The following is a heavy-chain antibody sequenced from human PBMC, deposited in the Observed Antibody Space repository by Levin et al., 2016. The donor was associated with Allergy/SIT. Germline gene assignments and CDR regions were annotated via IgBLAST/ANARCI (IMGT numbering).Heavy chain of an antibody. CDR1: GGSISSYY. D-gene: IGHD2-2*01. V-gene: IGHV4-59*12. J-gene: IGHJ6*02. Sequence: GSLRLSCTVSGGSISSYYWSWIRQPPGKGLEWIGYIYYSGSTNYNPSLKSRVTISVDTSKNQFSLQLNSVTPEDTAVYYCARDPTRYCSSTSCLVSYYGMDVWGQGTTVTVSS. CDR3: ARDPTRYCSSTSCLVSYYGMDV. CDR2: IYYSGST.